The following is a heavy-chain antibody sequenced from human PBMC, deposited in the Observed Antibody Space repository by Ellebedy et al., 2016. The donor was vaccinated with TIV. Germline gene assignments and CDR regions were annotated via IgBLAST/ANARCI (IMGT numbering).Heavy chain of an antibody. CDR2: IIPIFGTA. CDR1: GGTFSSYA. CDR3: AREYSSGWRTYYYYGMDV. V-gene: IGHV1-69*13. D-gene: IGHD6-19*01. J-gene: IGHJ6*02. Sequence: ASVKVSCKASGGTFSSYAISWVRQAPGQGLEWMGGIIPIFGTANYAQKFQGRVTITADESTSTAYMELSSLRSEDTAVYYCAREYSSGWRTYYYYGMDVWGQGTTVTVSS.